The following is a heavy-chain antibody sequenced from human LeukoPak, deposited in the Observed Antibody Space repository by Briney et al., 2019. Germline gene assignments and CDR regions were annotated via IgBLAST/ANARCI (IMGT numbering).Heavy chain of an antibody. CDR3: AKARPITMVRGVFDY. Sequence: GGSLRLSCAASGFTFSTYDMHWVRQAPGKGLEWVAFMWYDGSHKYYADSVKGRFTISRDNSKNTLYLQMNRLRPEDTAVYYCAKARPITMVRGVFDYWGQGTLVTVSP. CDR1: GFTFSTYD. D-gene: IGHD3-10*01. J-gene: IGHJ4*02. CDR2: MWYDGSHK. V-gene: IGHV3-30*02.